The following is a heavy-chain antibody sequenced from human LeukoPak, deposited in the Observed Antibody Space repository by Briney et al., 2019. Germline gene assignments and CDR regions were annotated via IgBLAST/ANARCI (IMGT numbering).Heavy chain of an antibody. CDR1: GYTFTTYA. Sequence: ASVKVSCKASGYTFTTYAMHWMRQAPGQRLEWMGWINADSGDTKYSQRFQGRVTISRDTSAYTAYMELRSLISEDTAVYYCARAPYDFLTGYSLNWFDPWGQGTLVTVSS. D-gene: IGHD3-9*01. V-gene: IGHV1-3*01. CDR3: ARAPYDFLTGYSLNWFDP. CDR2: INADSGDT. J-gene: IGHJ5*02.